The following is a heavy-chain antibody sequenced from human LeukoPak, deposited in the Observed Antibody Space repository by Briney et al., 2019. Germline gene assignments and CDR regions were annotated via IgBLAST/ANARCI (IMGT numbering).Heavy chain of an antibody. V-gene: IGHV3-74*01. Sequence: GGSLRLSCAASGFTFSRYWMHWLRQAPGKGLVWVSRISTDGSSTTYADSVKGRYTISRDNGRNTLYLQMYSLRAEDTAVYYCASYLTSIPSGMDVWGQGTTVTVSS. CDR2: ISTDGSST. J-gene: IGHJ6*02. CDR1: GFTFSRYW. CDR3: ASYLTSIPSGMDV. D-gene: IGHD2/OR15-2a*01.